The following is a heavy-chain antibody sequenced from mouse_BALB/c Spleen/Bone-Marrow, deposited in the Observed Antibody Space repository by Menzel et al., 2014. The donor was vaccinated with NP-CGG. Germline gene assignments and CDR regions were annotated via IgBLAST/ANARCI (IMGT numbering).Heavy chain of an antibody. CDR3: ARDRDGYYLDY. CDR2: IWAGGST. Sequence: VHLVESGPGLVSPSQRLSIPCTVSGFSLTSYGLHWVRQPPGKGLEWLGVIWAGGSTNYNSALMSRLSISKDNSKSQVFLKVNSLQTDDTAMYYCARDRDGYYLDYWGQGTTLTVSS. CDR1: GFSLTSYG. D-gene: IGHD2-3*01. V-gene: IGHV2-9*02. J-gene: IGHJ2*01.